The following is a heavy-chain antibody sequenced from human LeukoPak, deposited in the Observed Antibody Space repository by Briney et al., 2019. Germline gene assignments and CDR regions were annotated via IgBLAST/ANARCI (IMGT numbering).Heavy chain of an antibody. CDR1: GGSISSSSYY. J-gene: IGHJ5*02. Sequence: PSETLSLTCTVSGGSISSSSYYWGWIRQPPGKGLEWIGSIYYSGSTYYNPSLKSRVTISVDTSKNQFSLKLSSVTAADTAVYYCARGGVQYFGAPGWFDPWGQGTLVTVSS. CDR2: IYYSGST. D-gene: IGHD2-21*01. CDR3: ARGGVQYFGAPGWFDP. V-gene: IGHV4-39*07.